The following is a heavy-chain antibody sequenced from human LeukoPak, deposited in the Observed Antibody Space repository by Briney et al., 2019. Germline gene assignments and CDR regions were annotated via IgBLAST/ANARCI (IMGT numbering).Heavy chain of an antibody. D-gene: IGHD2-2*01. Sequence: GRSLRLSCTTSGFNFGDYTMSWVRQAPGKGLEWVGFIRRKAYGGTPEYAASVKGRITISRDDSKGIAYLQMNSLKIEDTAVYYCARNGGDYRNGGEYCSGTSCYLRWGQGTLATVSS. V-gene: IGHV3-49*04. J-gene: IGHJ4*02. CDR2: IRRKAYGGTP. CDR1: GFNFGDYT. CDR3: ARNGGDYRNGGEYCSGTSCYLR.